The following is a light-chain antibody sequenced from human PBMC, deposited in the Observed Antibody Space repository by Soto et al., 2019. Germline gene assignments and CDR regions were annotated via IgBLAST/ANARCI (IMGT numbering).Light chain of an antibody. CDR1: QGISSA. Sequence: AIQLTQSPSSLSASVGDRVTITCRASQGISSALAWYQQKPGKAPKLLIYDASSLESVVPSRFSGSGSGTDFTLTISSLQPEDFATYYCQQFNSYLVTFGQGTRLEIK. CDR2: DAS. J-gene: IGKJ5*01. CDR3: QQFNSYLVT. V-gene: IGKV1-13*02.